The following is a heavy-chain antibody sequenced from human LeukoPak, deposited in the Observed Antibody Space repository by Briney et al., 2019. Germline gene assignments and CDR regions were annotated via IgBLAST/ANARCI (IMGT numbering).Heavy chain of an antibody. CDR1: GGTFRSYA. Sequence: GASVKVSCKASGGTFRSYAISWVRQAPGQGLEWMGEIIPISGTANYAQRFQGRVTITADESTSTAYMELSSLRSEDTAVYYCARDPGPYYYDSSSYSVFDYWGQGTLVTVSS. V-gene: IGHV1-69*13. CDR3: ARDPGPYYYDSSSYSVFDY. J-gene: IGHJ4*02. CDR2: IIPISGTA. D-gene: IGHD3-22*01.